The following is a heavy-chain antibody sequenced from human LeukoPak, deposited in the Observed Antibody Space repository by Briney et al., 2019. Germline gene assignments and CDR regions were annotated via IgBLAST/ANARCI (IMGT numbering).Heavy chain of an antibody. V-gene: IGHV1-46*01. CDR2: INPSGGST. J-gene: IGHJ6*03. Sequence: ASVKVSCKASGYTFTSYYMHWVRQAPGQGLEWMGIINPSGGSTSYAQKFQGRVTMTRDTSTSTAYMELRSLRSDDTAVYYCAREGLRSIAARRGTRDYMDVWGKGTTVIVSS. CDR1: GYTFTSYY. D-gene: IGHD6-6*01. CDR3: AREGLRSIAARRGTRDYMDV.